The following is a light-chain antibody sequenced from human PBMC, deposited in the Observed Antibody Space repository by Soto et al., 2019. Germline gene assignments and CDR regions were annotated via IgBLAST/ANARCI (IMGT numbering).Light chain of an antibody. CDR3: AAWDDSLNGYV. J-gene: IGLJ1*01. CDR1: SSNIGSNT. V-gene: IGLV1-44*01. Sequence: QAVVTQPPSASGTPGQRVTISSSGSSSNIGSNTVNWYQQLPGTAPKLLIYRNNKRPSGVPDRFSGSKSGTSASLAISGLQSEDDADYYCAAWDDSLNGYVFGTGPKLTVL. CDR2: RNN.